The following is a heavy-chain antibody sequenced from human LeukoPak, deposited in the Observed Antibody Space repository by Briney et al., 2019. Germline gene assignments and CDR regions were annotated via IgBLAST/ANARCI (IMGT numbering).Heavy chain of an antibody. Sequence: ASVKVTCQASGYTFTGYYMDWVRQAPGQGLEWMGWINPNSGNTGYAQEFQARVTITRHNSRRTVYMELSRLGCEHRAVYYFARRLGLRWEVQACDIWGQGTMVTV. D-gene: IGHD1-26*01. V-gene: IGHV1-8*03. CDR1: GYTFTGYY. CDR2: INPNSGNT. J-gene: IGHJ3*02. CDR3: ARRLGLRWEVQACDI.